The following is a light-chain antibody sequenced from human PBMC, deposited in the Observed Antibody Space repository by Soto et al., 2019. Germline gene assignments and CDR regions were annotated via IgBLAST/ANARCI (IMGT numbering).Light chain of an antibody. V-gene: IGLV2-14*01. CDR2: EVS. J-gene: IGLJ1*01. CDR1: SSDFGVYNY. CDR3: SSYTTSATYV. Sequence: ALSQPSSLSVSPGQSITISFTGTSSDFGVYNYVSWYRQYPGRAPKVLIVEVSNRPSGVSNRFSGSKSGNTASLTISGLQAEDEADYYCSSYTTSATYVFGTGTKVTVL.